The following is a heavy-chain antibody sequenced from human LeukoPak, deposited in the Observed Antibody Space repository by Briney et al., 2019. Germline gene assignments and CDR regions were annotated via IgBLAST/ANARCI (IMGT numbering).Heavy chain of an antibody. CDR1: GITFSNAR. J-gene: IGHJ4*02. Sequence: GGSLRLSCAASGITFSNARMTWVRQAPGKGLEWVGRIYRSSNGETTDYGAPVKGRFTMSRDDSKNKLYLQMNSLKTEDTAVYYCTTYSSGSCPFWGQGTLVTVSS. CDR3: TTYSSGSCPF. CDR2: IYRSSNGETT. V-gene: IGHV3-15*01. D-gene: IGHD6-19*01.